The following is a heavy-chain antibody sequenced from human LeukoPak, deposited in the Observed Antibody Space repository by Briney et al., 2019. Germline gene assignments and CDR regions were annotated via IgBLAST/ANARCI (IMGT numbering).Heavy chain of an antibody. CDR1: GYTFTGYY. CDR2: INPNSGGT. J-gene: IGHJ3*02. D-gene: IGHD5-24*01. V-gene: IGHV1-2*05. Sequence: ASVKVSCKASGYTFTGYYMNWVRQAPGQGLEWMGRINPNSGGTNYAQKFQGRVTMTRDTSISTAYMELSRLRSDDTGVYYCARVGDGLNDAFDIWGRGTMVTVSS. CDR3: ARVGDGLNDAFDI.